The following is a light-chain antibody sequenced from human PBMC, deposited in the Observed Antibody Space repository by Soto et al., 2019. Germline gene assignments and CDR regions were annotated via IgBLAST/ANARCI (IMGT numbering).Light chain of an antibody. CDR1: SSDVGGYNY. CDR3: SSYTSSSTVV. CDR2: DVS. J-gene: IGLJ2*01. Sequence: QSALTQPASVSGSPGQSITISCTGTSSDVGGYNYVSWYQQHPGKAPKLMIYDVSNRPSGVSNRFSGSKSGNTASLTISGLQAEDGADYYRSSYTSSSTVVFGGGTKLTVL. V-gene: IGLV2-14*01.